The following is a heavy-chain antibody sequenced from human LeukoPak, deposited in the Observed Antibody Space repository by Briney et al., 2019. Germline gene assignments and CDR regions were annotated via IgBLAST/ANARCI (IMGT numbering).Heavy chain of an antibody. V-gene: IGHV1-2*02. CDR1: GYSFTGYY. J-gene: IGHJ4*02. D-gene: IGHD3-10*01. Sequence: ASVKVSCKASGYSFTGYYMHWVRQAPGQGLEWMGWINPNSGDTKYAQKFQGRVTMTRDTSISTAYMELTRLRSDDTAVYYCARVHSGEIDYWGQGTLVTVSS. CDR3: ARVHSGEIDY. CDR2: INPNSGDT.